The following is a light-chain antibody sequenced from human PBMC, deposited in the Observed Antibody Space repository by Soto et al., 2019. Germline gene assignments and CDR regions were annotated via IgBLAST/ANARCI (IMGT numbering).Light chain of an antibody. V-gene: IGKV3-11*01. J-gene: IGKJ5*01. CDR2: DAY. CDR1: QSFRGL. Sequence: EVVLTQSPVTLSLSPGERATLSCRASQSFRGLLAWYQQKPGQAPRLLIYDAYNRATGIPPRFCGSGSGTDFTLTISSLEPEDSAVYYCQQRHMWPITFGKGTRLESK. CDR3: QQRHMWPIT.